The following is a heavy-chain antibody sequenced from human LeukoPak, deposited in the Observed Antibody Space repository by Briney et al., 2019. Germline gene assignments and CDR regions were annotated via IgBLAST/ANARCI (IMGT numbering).Heavy chain of an antibody. J-gene: IGHJ4*02. CDR3: ARRHDYGYYGVYYFVY. Sequence: GESLKISCKGYGYSFPSYWIGWVRQIPGKGLEWMGIIYPGDSDTRYSPSFQGQVTISADKSISTAYLQWNSLKASDTAMYYCARRHDYGYYGVYYFVYWGQGTLVTVSS. D-gene: IGHD4-17*01. CDR1: GYSFPSYW. CDR2: IYPGDSDT. V-gene: IGHV5-51*01.